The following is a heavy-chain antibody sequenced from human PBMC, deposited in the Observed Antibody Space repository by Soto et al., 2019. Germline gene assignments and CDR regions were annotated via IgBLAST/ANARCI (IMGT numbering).Heavy chain of an antibody. CDR3: ARGNWFDP. V-gene: IGHV4-59*01. CDR1: GDSISAYY. J-gene: IGHJ5*02. CDR2: IYYTGST. Sequence: QVQLQESGPGLVKASETLSLTCTVSGDSISAYYWSWIRQPPGKGLEWIGHIYYTGSTDYNPSLKSRVTISVDRSKNQFSLRLTSVTAVDTAVYYCARGNWFDPWGQGTLVTVSS.